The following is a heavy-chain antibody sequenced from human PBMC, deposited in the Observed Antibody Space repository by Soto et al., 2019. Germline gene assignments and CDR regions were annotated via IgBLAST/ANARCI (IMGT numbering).Heavy chain of an antibody. CDR2: TNAGNGNT. D-gene: IGHD2-15*01. J-gene: IGHJ4*02. CDR3: ARDLGGWPDY. CDR1: GYTFTSYA. Sequence: QVQLVQSGAEVKKPGASGKVSCKASGYTFTSYAMHWVRQAPGQRLEWMGWTNAGNGNTKYSQKFQGRVTITRDTSASTAYMELSSLTSEDTAVYYCARDLGGWPDYWGQGTLVTVSS. V-gene: IGHV1-3*01.